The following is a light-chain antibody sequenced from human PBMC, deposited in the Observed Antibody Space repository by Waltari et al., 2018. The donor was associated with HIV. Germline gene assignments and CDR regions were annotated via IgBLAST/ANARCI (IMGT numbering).Light chain of an antibody. Sequence: QSALTQPPSASGSPGQSVTISCTGTSRDVGGYNYVSWYQQHPGKVPKIISYEVSKRPSGVPDRCSGSKSGNTASLTVSGLQAEDEADYYCSSFGGSNNVIFGGGTKLTVL. V-gene: IGLV2-8*01. CDR3: SSFGGSNNVI. J-gene: IGLJ2*01. CDR1: SRDVGGYNY. CDR2: EVS.